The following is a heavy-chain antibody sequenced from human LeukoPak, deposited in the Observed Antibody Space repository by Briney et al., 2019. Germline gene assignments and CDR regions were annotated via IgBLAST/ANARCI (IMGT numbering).Heavy chain of an antibody. D-gene: IGHD3-22*01. CDR3: VRQPPGVYDTTQNWFDP. CDR2: IAPSDSYT. V-gene: IGHV5-10-1*01. CDR1: GYNFPSYW. J-gene: IGHJ5*02. Sequence: GESLKISCKVSGYNFPSYWITWVRQVPGKGLEWMGRIAPSDSYTNYNPSFEGHVTMSDEKSITTVYLQWSSLKASDTAMYYCVRQPPGVYDTTQNWFDPWGQGTLVTVSS.